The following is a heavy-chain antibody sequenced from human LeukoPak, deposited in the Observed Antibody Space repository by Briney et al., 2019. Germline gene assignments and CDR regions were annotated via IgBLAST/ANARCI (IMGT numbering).Heavy chain of an antibody. D-gene: IGHD5-24*01. CDR3: AREGDGFNDAFDF. CDR2: IYYSGIT. CDR1: GGSISTYY. J-gene: IGHJ3*01. Sequence: SEPLSLTCSVSGGSISTYYWNWIRQPPGKGLEWIGYIYYSGITDYNPSLKSRVTISVDTSKNQFSLNLSSVTAADTAIYYCAREGDGFNDAFDFWGPGTVVTVSS. V-gene: IGHV4-59*01.